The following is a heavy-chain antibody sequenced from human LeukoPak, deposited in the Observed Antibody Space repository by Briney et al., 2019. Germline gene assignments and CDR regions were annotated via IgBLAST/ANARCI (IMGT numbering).Heavy chain of an antibody. J-gene: IGHJ4*02. CDR3: ARYSGGYSIDY. CDR1: GDSIGSYY. CDR2: FSYSGST. V-gene: IGHV4-59*01. Sequence: SETLSLTCSVSGDSIGSYYWTWIRQPPGKGLEWIGYFSYSGSTNYNPSLKSRVTMSVDTSKSQFSLNLRSVTAADTAVYYCARYSGGYSIDYWGQGTLVTVSS. D-gene: IGHD1-26*01.